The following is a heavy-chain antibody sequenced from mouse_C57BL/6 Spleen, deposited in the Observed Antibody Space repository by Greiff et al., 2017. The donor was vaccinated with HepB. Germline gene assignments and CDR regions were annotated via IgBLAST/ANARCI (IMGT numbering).Heavy chain of an antibody. Sequence: SGPELVKPGASVKMSCKESGYTFTDYNMHWVKQSHGKSLEWIGYINPNNGGTSYNQKFKGKATLTVNKSSSTAYMELRSLTSEDSAVYYCVIYDGYYGAMDYWGQGTSVTVSS. CDR2: INPNNGGT. V-gene: IGHV1-22*01. J-gene: IGHJ4*01. D-gene: IGHD2-3*01. CDR3: VIYDGYYGAMDY. CDR1: GYTFTDYN.